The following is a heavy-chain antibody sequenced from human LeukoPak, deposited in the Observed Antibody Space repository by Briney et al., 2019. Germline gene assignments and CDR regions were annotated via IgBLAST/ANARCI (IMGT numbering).Heavy chain of an antibody. CDR1: GFTFGSHS. V-gene: IGHV3-48*01. Sequence: GGSLRLSCSASGFTFGSHSMNWVRQALGQGLEWVSYISSSGYTIYHADSVKGRFTISRDNANNSLSLQMNSLRAEDTAVYYCARGVLRFLEWSPRDYYYMDVWGKGTTVTVSS. CDR3: ARGVLRFLEWSPRDYYYMDV. CDR2: ISSSGYTI. D-gene: IGHD3-3*01. J-gene: IGHJ6*03.